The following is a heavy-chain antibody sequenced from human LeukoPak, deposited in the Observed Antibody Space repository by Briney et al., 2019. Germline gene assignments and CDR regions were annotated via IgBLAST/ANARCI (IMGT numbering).Heavy chain of an antibody. CDR2: ISGSGGNT. CDR1: GFTFSSYT. Sequence: GGSLRLSCAASGFTFSSYTMSWVRQAPGKGLEWVSAISGSGGNTYYADSVKGRFTISRDNSKNTLYLQMNSLRAEDTAVYYCARSYIVVVPAAMDYWGQGTLVTVSS. J-gene: IGHJ4*02. CDR3: ARSYIVVVPAAMDY. D-gene: IGHD2-2*01. V-gene: IGHV3-23*01.